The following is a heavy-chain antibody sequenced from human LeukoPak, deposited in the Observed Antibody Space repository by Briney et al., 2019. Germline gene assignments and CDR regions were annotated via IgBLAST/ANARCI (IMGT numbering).Heavy chain of an antibody. CDR3: AREVNVPVTSDGFDI. Sequence: SETLSLTCTVSGGSISSDFWSWLRQRPGKGLEWIGYIFHTGTAYYNPSLKSRVIISLDTSKNQFSLNLNSVTAADTAMYYCAREVNVPVTSDGFDIWGQGTLVTVS. J-gene: IGHJ3*02. CDR2: IFHTGTA. V-gene: IGHV4-31*03. D-gene: IGHD2-21*02. CDR1: GGSISSDF.